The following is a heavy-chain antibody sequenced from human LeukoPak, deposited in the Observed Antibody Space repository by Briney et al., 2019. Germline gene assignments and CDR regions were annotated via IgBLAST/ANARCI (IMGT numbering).Heavy chain of an antibody. CDR3: AKEYTFHYSRIDY. Sequence: GGSLRLSCAASGFTVSSNYGMSWVRQAPGKGLEWVSGISGSGGSTYYADSVKGRFTISRDNSKNTLYPQMNSLRAEDTAVYYCAKEYTFHYSRIDYWGQGTLVTVSS. J-gene: IGHJ4*02. D-gene: IGHD2-2*02. CDR1: GFTVSSNYG. CDR2: ISGSGGST. V-gene: IGHV3-23*01.